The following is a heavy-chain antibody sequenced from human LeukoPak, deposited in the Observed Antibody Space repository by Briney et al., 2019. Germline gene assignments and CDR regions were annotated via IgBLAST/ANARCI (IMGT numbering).Heavy chain of an antibody. CDR2: IFHSGST. Sequence: SETLSLTCAVYGGSFSGDYWGWIRQPPGKGLEWIGSIFHSGSTYYNPSLRSRVTISVDTSKNQFSLNLSSLTAADTAVYYCAVRIAVTGKYYFAYWGQGTLVTVSS. CDR1: GGSFSGDY. V-gene: IGHV4-34*12. D-gene: IGHD6-19*01. J-gene: IGHJ4*02. CDR3: AVRIAVTGKYYFAY.